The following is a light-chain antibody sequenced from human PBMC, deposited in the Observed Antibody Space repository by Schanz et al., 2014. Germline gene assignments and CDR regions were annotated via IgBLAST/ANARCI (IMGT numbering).Light chain of an antibody. J-gene: IGKJ4*01. CDR1: QSISSY. V-gene: IGKV1-39*01. CDR2: AAS. Sequence: DIQMTQSPSSLSASVGDRVTITCRASQSISSYLNWYQQKPGKAPKLLIYAASSLQSGVPSRFSGGGSGTDFTLTISSLQPEDFATYYCQQLNSYPLTFGGGTKVEIK. CDR3: QQLNSYPLT.